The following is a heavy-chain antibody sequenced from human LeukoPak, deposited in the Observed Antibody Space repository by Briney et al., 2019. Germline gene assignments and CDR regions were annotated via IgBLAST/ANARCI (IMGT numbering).Heavy chain of an antibody. CDR2: IYHSEST. D-gene: IGHD4-23*01. V-gene: IGHV4-59*08. Sequence: SETLSLTCTVSGGSISSSYCSWTRQPPGKGLEWIGYIYHSESTNYNPSLKSRVTISVDTFKNQFSLKLSSVTAADTAVYYCARQAGGTSGPFDYWGQGTLVTVSS. CDR1: GGSISSSY. CDR3: ARQAGGTSGPFDY. J-gene: IGHJ4*02.